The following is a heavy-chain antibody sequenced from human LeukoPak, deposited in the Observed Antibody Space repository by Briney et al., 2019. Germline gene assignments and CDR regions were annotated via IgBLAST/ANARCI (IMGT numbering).Heavy chain of an antibody. CDR3: TRHAGTDYHDSSQGPLGI. CDR1: GFTFIGFA. Sequence: GGALRLSCAASGFTFIGFAMHSVRQASGKGVEWVGRIRSKAHSYATAYAASGKGRLTISRDDSKHTAYMQMNSVKTEDTSVYYWTRHAGTDYHDSSQGPLGIWDQGPTVTVSS. J-gene: IGHJ6*02. V-gene: IGHV3-73*01. CDR2: IRSKAHSYAT. D-gene: IGHD3-22*01.